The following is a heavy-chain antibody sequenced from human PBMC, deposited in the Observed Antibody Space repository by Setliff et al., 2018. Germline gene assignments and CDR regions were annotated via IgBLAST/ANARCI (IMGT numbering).Heavy chain of an antibody. V-gene: IGHV1-69*13. CDR1: GGTFSSYA. Sequence: SVKVSCKASGGTFSSYAISWVRQAPGQGLEWMGRIIPIFGTANYAQKFQGRVTITADESTSTAYMELSSLRSEDTAVYFCAGVLRDYYGSGSYYNWSDPWGQGTLVTVSS. J-gene: IGHJ5*02. D-gene: IGHD3-10*01. CDR3: AGVLRDYYGSGSYYNWSDP. CDR2: IIPIFGTA.